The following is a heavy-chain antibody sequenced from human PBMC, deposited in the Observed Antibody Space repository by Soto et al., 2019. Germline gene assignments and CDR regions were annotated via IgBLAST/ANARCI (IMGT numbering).Heavy chain of an antibody. Sequence: SETLSLTCTVSGGSISSGGYYWSWIRQHPGKGLEWIGYIYYSGSTYYNPSLKSRVTISVDTSKNQFSLKLSSVTAADTAVYYCARDSIGTGPQDYYYYYGMDVWGQGTTVTVSS. J-gene: IGHJ6*02. V-gene: IGHV4-31*03. D-gene: IGHD1-1*01. CDR3: ARDSIGTGPQDYYYYYGMDV. CDR2: IYYSGST. CDR1: GGSISSGGYY.